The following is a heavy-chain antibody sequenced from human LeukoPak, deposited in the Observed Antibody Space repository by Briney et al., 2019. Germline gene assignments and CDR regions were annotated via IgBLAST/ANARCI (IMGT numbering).Heavy chain of an antibody. CDR1: GFTFSSYS. D-gene: IGHD6-6*01. V-gene: IGHV3-21*01. Sequence: GGSLRLSCAASGFTFSSYSMNWVRQAPGKGLEWVSFISTSSSYIHNADSVKGRFTISRDNAENSLYLQMNSLRAEDTAVYYCARAAIVAARIYYYMDVWGKGTTVTVSS. CDR3: ARAAIVAARIYYYMDV. CDR2: ISTSSSYI. J-gene: IGHJ6*03.